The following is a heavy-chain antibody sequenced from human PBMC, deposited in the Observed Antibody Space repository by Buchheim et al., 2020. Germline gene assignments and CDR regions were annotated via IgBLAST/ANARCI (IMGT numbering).Heavy chain of an antibody. CDR3: ARGRNYLVKVPGDRGPTFDF. D-gene: IGHD2/OR15-2a*01. CDR2: INDNVFT. V-gene: IGHV4-34*02. Sequence: QVQLQQWGAGLLKPSETLSLTCAIYGGSSSGFFWSWIRQPPGKGPEWIGEINDNVFTNYNPSLKSRVSISLDTSKKQFSLKVNSVTAADSALYYCARGRNYLVKVPGDRGPTFDFWGQGIL. CDR1: GGSSSGFF. J-gene: IGHJ4*03.